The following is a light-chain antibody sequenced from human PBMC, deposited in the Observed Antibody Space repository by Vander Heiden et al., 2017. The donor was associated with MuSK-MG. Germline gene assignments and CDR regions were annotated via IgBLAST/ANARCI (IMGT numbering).Light chain of an antibody. J-gene: IGKJ2*01. Sequence: EIVLTQSPDFQSVTPKEKVTITCRASQSIGSSLHWYQQKPDQSPKLLIKYASQSISGVPSRFTGSGSGTDFTLTMNSLEAEDATAYYCQGSTSLAYTFGQGTKLEIK. CDR1: QSIGSS. CDR2: YAS. V-gene: IGKV6D-21*02. CDR3: QGSTSLAYT.